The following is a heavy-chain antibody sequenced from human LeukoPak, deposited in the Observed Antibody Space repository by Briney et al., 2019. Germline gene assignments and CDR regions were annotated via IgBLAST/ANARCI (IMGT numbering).Heavy chain of an antibody. Sequence: SETLSLTCTVSGASINFYYWTWIRQPPGKGLEWIGYLYVSGNTDYNPSLGSRVTISVDTSKNQFSLKLSSVTAADTAVYYCARVYISRRYFDYWGQGTLVTVSS. V-gene: IGHV4-59*12. CDR3: ARVYISRRYFDY. CDR2: LYVSGNT. J-gene: IGHJ4*02. CDR1: GASINFYY.